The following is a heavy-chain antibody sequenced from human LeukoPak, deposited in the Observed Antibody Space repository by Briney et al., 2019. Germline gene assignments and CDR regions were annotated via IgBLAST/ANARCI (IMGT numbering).Heavy chain of an antibody. D-gene: IGHD1-7*01. Sequence: PSETLSLTCTVSGDSISSFYWSWIRQAPGKGLECIGFIYINGDTSYNLSLKGRATLSLDTSKNQFSLRLTSVTAADTAVYYCAKTARTFASWGPGTLVTVSS. J-gene: IGHJ5*02. CDR2: IYINGDT. CDR3: AKTARTFAS. CDR1: GDSISSFY. V-gene: IGHV4-4*09.